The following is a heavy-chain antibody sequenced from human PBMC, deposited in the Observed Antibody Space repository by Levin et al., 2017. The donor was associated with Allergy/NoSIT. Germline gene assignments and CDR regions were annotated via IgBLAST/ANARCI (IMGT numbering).Heavy chain of an antibody. Sequence: GGSLRLSCAASGFTFSTYAMSWVRQAPGKGLEWVSSIGSSGISTYYADSVKGRFTVSRDNSMNRLYLEMNGLRVEDTAVYYWATLGTRWGQGTLVTVSS. D-gene: IGHD7-27*01. V-gene: IGHV3-23*05. CDR3: ATLGTR. CDR1: GFTFSTYA. J-gene: IGHJ4*02. CDR2: IGSSGIST.